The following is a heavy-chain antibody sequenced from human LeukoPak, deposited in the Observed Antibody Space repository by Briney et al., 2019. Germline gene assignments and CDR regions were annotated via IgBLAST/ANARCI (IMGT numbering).Heavy chain of an antibody. J-gene: IGHJ4*02. D-gene: IGHD6-19*01. CDR3: ARGGGVAVADYFFDY. Sequence: PSETLSLTCAVSGESFSNYFWSWIRQPPGKGLEWIGEINHSGITNYNPSLKSRVTVSVGTAKNQLSLKLSSVTAADTAVYYCARGGGVAVADYFFDYWGQGTLVTVSS. CDR2: INHSGIT. CDR1: GESFSNYF. V-gene: IGHV4-34*01.